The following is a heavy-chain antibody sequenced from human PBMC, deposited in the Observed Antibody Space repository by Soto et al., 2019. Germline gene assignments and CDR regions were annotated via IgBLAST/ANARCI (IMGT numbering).Heavy chain of an antibody. CDR2: ISYDGSNK. J-gene: IGHJ4*02. D-gene: IGHD3-16*02. Sequence: QVQLVESGGGVVQPGRSLRLSCAASGFTFSSYGMHWVRQAPGKGLEWVAVISYDGSNKYYADSVKGRFTISRDNSKNTLYLQMNSLRAEDTAVHYCAKDSNELCDYVWGSYRCPLVLDYWGQGTLVTVSS. V-gene: IGHV3-30*18. CDR3: AKDSNELCDYVWGSYRCPLVLDY. CDR1: GFTFSSYG.